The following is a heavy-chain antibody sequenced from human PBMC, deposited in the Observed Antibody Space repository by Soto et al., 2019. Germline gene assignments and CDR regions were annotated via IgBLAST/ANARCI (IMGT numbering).Heavy chain of an antibody. V-gene: IGHV3-23*01. D-gene: IGHD2-2*01. Sequence: GGSLRLSCAASGFTFSSYAMSWVRQAPGKGLEWVSAISGSGGSTYYADSVKGRFTISRDNSKNTLYLQMNSLRAEDTAVYYCAKDNQGYCSSTSCLHAFDIWGQGTMVTVSS. J-gene: IGHJ3*02. CDR2: ISGSGGST. CDR3: AKDNQGYCSSTSCLHAFDI. CDR1: GFTFSSYA.